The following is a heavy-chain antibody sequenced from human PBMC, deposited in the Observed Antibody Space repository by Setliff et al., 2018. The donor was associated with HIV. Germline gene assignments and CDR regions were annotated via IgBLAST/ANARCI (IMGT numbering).Heavy chain of an antibody. CDR1: GGSFSSYY. J-gene: IGHJ4*02. V-gene: IGHV3-11*01. Sequence: LSLTCAFYGGSFSSYYWNWIRQPPGKGLEWLSYISSSGSTTYYAGSLKGRFTISRDNAKNSLYLQMNSLRAEDTAIYYCARDGGRSSPHGYWGQGTLVTVSS. CDR3: ARDGGRSSPHGY. D-gene: IGHD6-6*01. CDR2: ISSSGSTT.